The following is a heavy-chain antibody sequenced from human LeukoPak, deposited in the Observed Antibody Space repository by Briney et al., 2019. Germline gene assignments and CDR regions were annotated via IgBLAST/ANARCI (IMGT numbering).Heavy chain of an antibody. J-gene: IGHJ6*02. CDR3: ARGSVESSPMETTYYYYGMDV. V-gene: IGHV1-8*01. CDR1: GYTFTSYD. D-gene: IGHD1-7*01. Sequence: GASVKVSCKASGYTFTSYDINWARQATGQGLEWMGWMNPNSGNTGYAQKFQGRVTMTRNTSISTAYMELSSLRSEDTAVYYCARGSVESSPMETTYYYYGMDVWGQGTTVTVSS. CDR2: MNPNSGNT.